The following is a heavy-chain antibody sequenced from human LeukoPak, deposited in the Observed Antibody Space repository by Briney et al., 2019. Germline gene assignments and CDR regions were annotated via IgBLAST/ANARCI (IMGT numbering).Heavy chain of an antibody. CDR1: GYTFTGYF. CDR3: ARVWDLRERPFDY. J-gene: IGHJ4*02. D-gene: IGHD3-16*01. CDR2: INPNSGGT. V-gene: IGHV1-2*02. Sequence: GASVTVSCKASGYTFTGYFIHWVRQAPGQGLEWMGWINPNSGGTNYAQKFQGRVSMTRDTSTRTAYLEVSSLRSDDTAVYYCARVWDLRERPFDYWGQGTLVTVSS.